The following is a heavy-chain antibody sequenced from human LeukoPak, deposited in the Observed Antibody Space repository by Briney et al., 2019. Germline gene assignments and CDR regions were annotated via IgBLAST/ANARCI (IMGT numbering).Heavy chain of an antibody. J-gene: IGHJ4*02. V-gene: IGHV3-69-1*01. Sequence: GGSLRLSCAASGFTFSNYWLTWVRQAPGKGLEWVSYISSRGDIYYADSVKGRFTISRDNAKNSLYLQMNSLRVEDTAVYYCARDGGWYGGGNFDYWGQGTLVTVSS. D-gene: IGHD6-19*01. CDR1: GFTFSNYW. CDR2: ISSRGDI. CDR3: ARDGGWYGGGNFDY.